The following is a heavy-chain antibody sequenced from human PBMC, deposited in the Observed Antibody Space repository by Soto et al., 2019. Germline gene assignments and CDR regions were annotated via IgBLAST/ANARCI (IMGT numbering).Heavy chain of an antibody. Sequence: EVQLVESGGGLVKPGGSLRLSCAASGFTFSNAWMSWVRQATGKGLEWVGRVKSKTDGGTTDYAARVKGRFTISRDDSQNTLYLQMNSLKTEDTAVYYCATVGGNHGALDYWGQGTLVTVSS. D-gene: IGHD2-15*01. CDR1: GFTFSNAW. J-gene: IGHJ4*02. V-gene: IGHV3-15*07. CDR3: ATVGGNHGALDY. CDR2: VKSKTDGGTT.